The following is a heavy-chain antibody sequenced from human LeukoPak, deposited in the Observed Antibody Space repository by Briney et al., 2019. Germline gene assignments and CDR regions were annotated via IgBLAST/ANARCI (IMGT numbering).Heavy chain of an antibody. J-gene: IGHJ4*02. CDR1: GFTLSSYA. V-gene: IGHV3-23*01. D-gene: IGHD2-15*01. CDR2: ISGSGGST. CDR3: AKGGYCSGGSCYGEVSPPDY. Sequence: GGSLRLSCAASGFTLSSYAMSWVRQAPGKGLEWVSAISGSGGSTYYADSVKGRFTISRDNSKNTLYLQMNSLRAEDTAVYYCAKGGYCSGGSCYGEVSPPDYWGQGTLVTVSS.